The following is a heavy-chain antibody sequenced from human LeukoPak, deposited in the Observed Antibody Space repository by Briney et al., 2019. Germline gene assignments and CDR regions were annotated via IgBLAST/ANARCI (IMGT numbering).Heavy chain of an antibody. V-gene: IGHV3-15*01. CDR1: GFTFSSYA. D-gene: IGHD2-21*02. CDR3: SGHMTSADY. Sequence: GGSLRLFCAASGFTFSSYAMRWVRQAPGKGLEWVARIKRNTDGGTTDYAAPVNGRFTISRDDSENTVYLQMNSLKIEDTAVYYCSGHMTSADYWGQGTLVTVSS. CDR2: IKRNTDGGTT. J-gene: IGHJ4*02.